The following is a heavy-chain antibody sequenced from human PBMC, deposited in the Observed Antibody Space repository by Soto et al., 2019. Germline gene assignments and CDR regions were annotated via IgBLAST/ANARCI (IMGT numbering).Heavy chain of an antibody. J-gene: IGHJ3*02. CDR3: GGERTPAGFGI. V-gene: IGHV1-46*02. CDR1: TIDCIS. Sequence: TIDCISMHWPQQAPGQGLEWMGIINPSGGSTSYAQKFQGRVTMTRDTSTSTVYMELSSLRSEVIAVYRRGGERTPAGFGICGEGIMGSVSS. CDR2: INPSGGST. D-gene: IGHD6-19*01.